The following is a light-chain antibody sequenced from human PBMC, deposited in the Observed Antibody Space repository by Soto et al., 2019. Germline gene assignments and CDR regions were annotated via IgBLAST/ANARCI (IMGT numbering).Light chain of an antibody. V-gene: IGLV2-14*01. Sequence: QSALTQPASVSGSPGQSITISCTGTSSDVGGYNYVSWYQHHPGKAPKLMIYEVSNRPSGVSNRFSGSKSGNTASLTISGLQAEDEADYYCSSYTSGSTLEVFGTGT. CDR1: SSDVGGYNY. CDR2: EVS. J-gene: IGLJ1*01. CDR3: SSYTSGSTLEV.